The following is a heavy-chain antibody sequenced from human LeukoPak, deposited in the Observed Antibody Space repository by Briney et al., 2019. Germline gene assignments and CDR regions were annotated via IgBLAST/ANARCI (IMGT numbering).Heavy chain of an antibody. CDR3: ARDRDHYYDRGWGFDY. Sequence: GASVKVSCKASGYTFTSYDINWVRQATGQGLEWMGWMNPNSGNTGYAQKFQGRVTMTRNTSISTAYMELRSLRSDDTAVYYCARDRDHYYDRGWGFDYWGQGTLVTVSS. V-gene: IGHV1-8*01. D-gene: IGHD3-22*01. CDR1: GYTFTSYD. CDR2: MNPNSGNT. J-gene: IGHJ4*02.